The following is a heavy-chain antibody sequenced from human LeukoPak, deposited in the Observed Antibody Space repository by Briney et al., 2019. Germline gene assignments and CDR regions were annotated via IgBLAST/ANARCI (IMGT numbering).Heavy chain of an antibody. V-gene: IGHV4-34*01. Sequence: PSETLSLTCAVYGGSFSGYYWSWIRQPRGKWLEWIGEINHSGSTNYNPSLKSRVTISVDTSKNQFSLKLSSVTTADTAVYYCARGERGNYYMDVWGKGTTVTVSS. J-gene: IGHJ6*03. CDR3: ARGERGNYYMDV. CDR1: GGSFSGYY. CDR2: INHSGST. D-gene: IGHD1-26*01.